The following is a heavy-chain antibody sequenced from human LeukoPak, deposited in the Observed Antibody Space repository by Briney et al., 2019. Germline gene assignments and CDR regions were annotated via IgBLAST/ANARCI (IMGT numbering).Heavy chain of an antibody. CDR3: ARGFDSKSTYFDY. V-gene: IGHV4-59*01. CDR2: IYYSGST. D-gene: IGHD5-12*01. J-gene: IGHJ4*02. CDR1: GGSISTYF. Sequence: SETLSLTCTVSGGSISTYFWSWIRQPPGKGLEWIGYIYYSGSTNYNPSLKSRVTMSLDTSKNQFSLRLTSVTAADTAVYYCARGFDSKSTYFDYWGQGTLVTVSS.